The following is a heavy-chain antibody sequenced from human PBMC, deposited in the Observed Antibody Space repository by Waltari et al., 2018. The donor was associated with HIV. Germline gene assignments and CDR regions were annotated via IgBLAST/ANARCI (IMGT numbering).Heavy chain of an antibody. CDR2: ISAYNGNT. V-gene: IGHV1-18*01. J-gene: IGHJ6*02. CDR1: GYTFTSYG. D-gene: IGHD2-2*01. CDR3: ARVTTYCSSTSCSYYYYGMDV. Sequence: QVQLVQSGAEVKKPGASVKVSCKASGYTFTSYGISWVRQAPGQGLEWMGWISAYNGNTNYAQKLQCRVTMTTDTSTSTAYMELRSLRSDDTAVYYCARVTTYCSSTSCSYYYYGMDVWGQGTTVTVSS.